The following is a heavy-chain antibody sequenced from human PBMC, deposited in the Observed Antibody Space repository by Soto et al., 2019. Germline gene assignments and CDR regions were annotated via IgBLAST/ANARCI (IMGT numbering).Heavy chain of an antibody. Sequence: QVQLVQSGAEVKKPGSSVKVSCKASGGTFSSYTISWVRQAPGQGLEWMGRIIPILGIANYAQKFQGRVTITADKSTSTAYMELSSLRSEDTAVYYCARDPPTPGPNFDYWGQGTLVTVSS. CDR1: GGTFSSYT. V-gene: IGHV1-69*08. J-gene: IGHJ4*02. CDR3: ARDPPTPGPNFDY. CDR2: IIPILGIA.